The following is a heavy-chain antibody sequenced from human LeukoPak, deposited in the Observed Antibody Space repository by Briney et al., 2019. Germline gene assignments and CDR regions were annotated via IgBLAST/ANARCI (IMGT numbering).Heavy chain of an antibody. CDR1: GGTFSSYA. V-gene: IGHV1-18*01. Sequence: GSSVKVSCKASGGTFSSYAISWVRQAPGQGLEWMGWISAYNGNTNYAQKLQGRITMTTDTSTSTAYMELRSLRSDDTAVYYCAREKDSNPWYYYGMDVWGQGTTVTVSS. CDR2: ISAYNGNT. J-gene: IGHJ6*02. D-gene: IGHD2-15*01. CDR3: AREKDSNPWYYYGMDV.